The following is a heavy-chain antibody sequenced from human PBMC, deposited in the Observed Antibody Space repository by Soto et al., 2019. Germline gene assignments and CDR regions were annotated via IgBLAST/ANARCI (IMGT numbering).Heavy chain of an antibody. CDR3: ARVKNWYFEL. Sequence: PSETLSLTCAVSGYSISSGYYWGWIRQPPGKGLEWIGSIYHSGSTYYNPSLKSRVTISVDTSKNQFSLKLSSVTAADAAVYYCARVKNWYFELWGRGTLVTVFS. CDR2: IYHSGST. J-gene: IGHJ2*01. V-gene: IGHV4-38-2*01. CDR1: GYSISSGYY.